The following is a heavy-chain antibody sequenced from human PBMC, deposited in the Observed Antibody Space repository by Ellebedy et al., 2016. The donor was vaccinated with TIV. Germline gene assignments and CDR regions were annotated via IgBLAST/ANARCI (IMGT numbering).Heavy chain of an antibody. CDR1: GGSISRGGYS. J-gene: IGHJ4*02. CDR2: IYHSGSA. CDR3: ASDSSGYPYYFDN. D-gene: IGHD3-22*01. V-gene: IGHV4-30-2*01. Sequence: MPSETLSLTCAVSGGSISRGGYSWNWIRQPPGTGLEWIGYIYHSGSASYNPSLKSRVTMSVDTSKNQFSLKLNSVTAADTAVYYCASDSSGYPYYFDNWGQGTLVTVSS.